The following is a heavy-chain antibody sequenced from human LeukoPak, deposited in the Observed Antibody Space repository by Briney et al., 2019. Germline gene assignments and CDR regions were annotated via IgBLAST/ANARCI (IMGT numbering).Heavy chain of an antibody. CDR3: AKEWGAGSGAFDI. CDR2: ISYDGSNK. CDR1: GFTFSSYG. Sequence: GRSLRLSCAASGFTFSSYGMHWVRQAPGKGLEWVAVISYDGSNKYYADSVKGRFTISRDNSKNMLYLQMNSLRAEDTAVYYCAKEWGAGSGAFDIWGQGTMVTVSS. V-gene: IGHV3-30*18. J-gene: IGHJ3*02. D-gene: IGHD1-26*01.